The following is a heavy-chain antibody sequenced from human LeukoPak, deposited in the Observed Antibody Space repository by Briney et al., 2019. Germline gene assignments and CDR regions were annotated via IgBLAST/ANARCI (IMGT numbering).Heavy chain of an antibody. V-gene: IGHV1-18*01. D-gene: IGHD6-25*01. CDR2: SSSYNGNT. CDR1: GYTVTSYG. CDR3: ARAGGSPYNWFDP. J-gene: IGHJ5*02. Sequence: ASVKVSCKASGYTVTSYGISGVRQAPGQGLEGRGWSSSYNGNTNYAQKPKGRVTMTTDTSTSTDYMELRSLRSDDTAVYYCARAGGSPYNWFDPWGQGTLVTVPS.